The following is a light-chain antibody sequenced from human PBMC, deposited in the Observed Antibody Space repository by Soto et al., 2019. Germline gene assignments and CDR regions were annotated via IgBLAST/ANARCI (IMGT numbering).Light chain of an antibody. CDR2: WAS. V-gene: IGKV4-1*01. J-gene: IGKJ1*01. CDR1: QNVLYSSNNKDF. Sequence: DIVMTQSPDSLAVSLGERATINCKSSQNVLYSSNNKDFLAWYQQRPGQPPKLLIYWASTRESGVPDRFSAGGAGTDFTLTISSLQAEDVAVYYCQQYYDTPWTFGQGTKVDIK. CDR3: QQYYDTPWT.